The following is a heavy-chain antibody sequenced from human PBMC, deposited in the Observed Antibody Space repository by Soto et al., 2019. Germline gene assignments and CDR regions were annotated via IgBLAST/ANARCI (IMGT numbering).Heavy chain of an antibody. D-gene: IGHD3-22*01. Sequence: PRLSCAASGFMFNNYAMSWVRQAPGKGLEWVPTVSVSGGTTYYADSLKGRFTISRDNSKKTVYLQMNRLRADDTAIYYCAKGLYYYDSSGYRLFDYWGQGTLVTVSS. V-gene: IGHV3-23*01. J-gene: IGHJ4*02. CDR2: VSVSGGTT. CDR3: AKGLYYYDSSGYRLFDY. CDR1: GFMFNNYA.